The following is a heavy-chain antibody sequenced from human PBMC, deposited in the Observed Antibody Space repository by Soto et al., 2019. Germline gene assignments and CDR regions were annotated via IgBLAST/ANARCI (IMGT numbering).Heavy chain of an antibody. CDR2: ISSSSSYI. V-gene: IGHV3-21*01. CDR1: GFTFSSYN. J-gene: IGHJ6*02. CDR3: XXXXXXXDPYYYXGMDV. Sequence: EVQLVESGGGLVKPGGSLRLSCAASGFTFSSYNMNWVRQAPXXXXXXXSSISSSSSYIYYADSVKGRFTISRDNAKXXXXXXXXXXXXXXXXXXXXXXXXXXXDPYYYXGMDVWGQGTTVTVSS.